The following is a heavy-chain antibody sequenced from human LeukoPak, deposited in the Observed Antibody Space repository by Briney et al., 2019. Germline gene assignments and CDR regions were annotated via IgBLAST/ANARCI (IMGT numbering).Heavy chain of an antibody. D-gene: IGHD2-15*01. J-gene: IGHJ3*02. CDR3: ARDIVVVVAANHDAFDI. Sequence: SGGSLRLSCAASGFTFSSYSMNWVRQAPGKGLEWVSSISSSSSYIYYADSVKGRFTISRDNAKNSLYLQMNSLRAEDTAVYYCARDIVVVVAANHDAFDIWGQGTMVTVSS. CDR1: GFTFSSYS. CDR2: ISSSSSYI. V-gene: IGHV3-21*01.